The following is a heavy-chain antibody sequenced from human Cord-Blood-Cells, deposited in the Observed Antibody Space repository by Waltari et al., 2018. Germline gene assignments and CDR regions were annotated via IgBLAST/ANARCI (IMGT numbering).Heavy chain of an antibody. J-gene: IGHJ3*02. D-gene: IGHD6-13*01. Sequence: QVQLVQSGAEVKKPGASVKVSCKASGYTFTSYDINWVRQATGQGLEWMGWMNPNSGNTGYAKKCQARVTMTRNTSMSTAYMELSSLRSEDSAVYYCARSRFRDAFDIWGQGTMVTVSS. CDR2: MNPNSGNT. CDR1: GYTFTSYD. CDR3: ARSRFRDAFDI. V-gene: IGHV1-8*01.